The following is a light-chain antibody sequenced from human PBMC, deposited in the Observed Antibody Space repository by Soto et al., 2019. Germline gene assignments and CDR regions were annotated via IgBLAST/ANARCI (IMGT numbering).Light chain of an antibody. CDR2: DAS. V-gene: IGKV1-5*01. Sequence: DIQMTQSPPTLSASVGDRVTITCRASQSLSSWLAWYQQKPGKAPNLLIYDASSLESGVPSRFSGSGSGTEFTLTISSLQPVDFATYYCQQYNSYPWTFGQGTKVEIK. J-gene: IGKJ1*01. CDR3: QQYNSYPWT. CDR1: QSLSSW.